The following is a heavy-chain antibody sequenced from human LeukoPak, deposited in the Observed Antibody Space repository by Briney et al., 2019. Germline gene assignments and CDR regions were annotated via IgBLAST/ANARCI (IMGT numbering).Heavy chain of an antibody. V-gene: IGHV1-69*13. CDR2: IIPIFGTA. CDR3: ARELRPYYYDSSGYPAYYYYGMDV. J-gene: IGHJ6*02. CDR1: GGTFSSYA. D-gene: IGHD3-22*01. Sequence: SVKVSCKASGGTFSSYAISWVRQAPGQGLEWMGGIIPIFGTANYAQKFQGRVTITADESTSTAYMELSSLRSEDTAVYYCARELRPYYYDSSGYPAYYYYGMDVWGQGTTVTVSS.